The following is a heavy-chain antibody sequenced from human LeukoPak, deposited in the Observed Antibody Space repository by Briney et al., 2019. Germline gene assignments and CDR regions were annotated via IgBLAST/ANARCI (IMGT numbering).Heavy chain of an antibody. CDR1: GFSFDDHA. Sequence: PGGSLRLTCAASGFSFDDHAMYWVRQAPGKGLEWVSGISWNSGSTDYADSVKGRFTISRDNVKNSLDLQMNNLRTEDTAFYYCARGVEATFIFIAFDIWGQGTMVTVSS. V-gene: IGHV3-9*01. CDR2: ISWNSGST. J-gene: IGHJ3*02. CDR3: ARGVEATFIFIAFDI. D-gene: IGHD1-26*01.